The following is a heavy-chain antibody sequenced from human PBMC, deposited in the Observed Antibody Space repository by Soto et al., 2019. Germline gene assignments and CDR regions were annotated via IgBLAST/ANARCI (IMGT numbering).Heavy chain of an antibody. CDR3: AKENGDFYDNTGYYRHRCLDV. V-gene: IGHV3-23*01. J-gene: IGHJ6*02. CDR2: ISGAGDKR. D-gene: IGHD3-22*01. CDR1: GFTSGVTFRTFA. Sequence: GGSLRLSCTASGFTSGVTFRTFAMSWVRQAPGKGLEWVSTISGAGDKRYYVDFVKGRFTISRDNSRNSLYLQMSSLRDADTAVYYCAKENGDFYDNTGYYRHRCLDVWGQGITVTVSS.